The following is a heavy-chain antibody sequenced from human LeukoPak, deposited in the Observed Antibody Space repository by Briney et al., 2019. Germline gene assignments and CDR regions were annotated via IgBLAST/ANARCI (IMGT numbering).Heavy chain of an antibody. Sequence: GGSLRLSCAASGFTFSSYSMNWVRQAPGKGLGWVSYISSSSSTIYYADSVKGRFTISRDNAKNSLYLQMNSLRAEDTAVYYCARGEYDFWSGSPSRFDYWGQGTLVTVSS. CDR3: ARGEYDFWSGSPSRFDY. J-gene: IGHJ4*02. CDR1: GFTFSSYS. D-gene: IGHD3-3*01. V-gene: IGHV3-48*01. CDR2: ISSSSSTI.